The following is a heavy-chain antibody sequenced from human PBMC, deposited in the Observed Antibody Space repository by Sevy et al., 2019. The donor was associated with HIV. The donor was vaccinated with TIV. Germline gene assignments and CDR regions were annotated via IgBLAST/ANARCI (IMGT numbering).Heavy chain of an antibody. CDR3: ARMVSGGLRWELIKDNAFDI. CDR1: GFAFRDSA. D-gene: IGHD4-17*01. V-gene: IGHV3-30-3*01. Sequence: GGSLRLSCEASGFAFRDSAIHWVRQSPGKGLEWVALISHGGSYEYYVDSVKGRFTVSSDRSKNILYLQMDSLRAEDTAVYYWARMVSGGLRWELIKDNAFDIWGQGTAVTVSS. J-gene: IGHJ3*02. CDR2: ISHGGSYE.